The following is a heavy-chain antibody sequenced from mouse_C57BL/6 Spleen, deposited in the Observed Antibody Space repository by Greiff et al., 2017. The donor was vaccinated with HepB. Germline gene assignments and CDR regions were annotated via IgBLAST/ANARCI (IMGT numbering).Heavy chain of an antibody. J-gene: IGHJ2*01. D-gene: IGHD1-1*01. CDR1: GYTFTSYW. CDR3: AIYGSSYFDY. V-gene: IGHV1-59*01. CDR2: IDPSDSYT. Sequence: QVQLKQPGAELVRPGTSVKLSCKASGYTFTSYWMHWVKQRPGQGLEWIGVIDPSDSYTNYNQKFKGKATLTVDTSSSTAYMQLSSLTSEDSAVYYCAIYGSSYFDYWGQGTTLTVSS.